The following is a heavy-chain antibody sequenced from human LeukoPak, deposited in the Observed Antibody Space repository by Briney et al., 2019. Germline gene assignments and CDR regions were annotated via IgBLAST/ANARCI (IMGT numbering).Heavy chain of an antibody. D-gene: IGHD3-9*01. J-gene: IGHJ5*02. CDR3: ARRSFDWLLSGWFDP. Sequence: ASVKVSCKASGYTFTSYGINWVRQATGQGLEWMGWMSPNGGNTGYAQKFQGRVTMTRNTSISTAYMELSSLRSEDTAVYYCARRSFDWLLSGWFDPWGQGTLVTVSS. CDR2: MSPNGGNT. V-gene: IGHV1-8*01. CDR1: GYTFTSYG.